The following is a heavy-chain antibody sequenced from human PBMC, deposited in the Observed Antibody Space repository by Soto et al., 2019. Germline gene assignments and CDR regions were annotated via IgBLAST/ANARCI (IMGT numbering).Heavy chain of an antibody. CDR1: GYSFTSYW. CDR3: AREGNLEYSSSSSGYYYYYYGMDV. J-gene: IGHJ6*02. V-gene: IGHV5-10-1*01. D-gene: IGHD6-6*01. CDR2: IDPSDSYT. Sequence: GESLKISCKGSGYSFTSYWISWVRQMPGKGLEWMGRIDPSDSYTNYSPSFQGHVTISADKSISTTYLQWSSLKASDTAMYYCAREGNLEYSSSSSGYYYYYYGMDVWGQGTTVTVSS.